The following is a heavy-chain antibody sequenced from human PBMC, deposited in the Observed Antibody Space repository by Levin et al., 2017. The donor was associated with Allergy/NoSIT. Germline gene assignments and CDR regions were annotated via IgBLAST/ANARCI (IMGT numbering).Heavy chain of an antibody. V-gene: IGHV1-18*01. CDR2: ISPNNGHT. J-gene: IGHJ3*02. Sequence: GASVKVSCKASGYTFRVYGIIWVRQAPGEGLEWPGWISPNNGHTKVSHKVQGRVTMTTDASTTTAYLDIRSLTSDDTAVYYCARDLGTGWYDNAFEIWGQGTLVSVSS. D-gene: IGHD6-19*01. CDR3: ARDLGTGWYDNAFEI. CDR1: GYTFRVYG.